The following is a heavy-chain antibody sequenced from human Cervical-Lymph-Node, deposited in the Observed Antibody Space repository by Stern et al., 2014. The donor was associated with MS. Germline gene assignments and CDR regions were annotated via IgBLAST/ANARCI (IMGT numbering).Heavy chain of an antibody. Sequence: QVQLVQSGAEVKKPGASVKVSCKVSGYTLSELSIHWVRQAPGKGLEWMGGGDPDDGEMIYAQKFLGRVTMTEDTSTDTAYMEVSSLRSEDTATYYCARLIYGVTLVDHYHNMDVWGQGTTVTVSS. J-gene: IGHJ6*02. CDR2: GDPDDGEM. D-gene: IGHD3-3*01. V-gene: IGHV1-24*01. CDR3: ARLIYGVTLVDHYHNMDV. CDR1: GYTLSELS.